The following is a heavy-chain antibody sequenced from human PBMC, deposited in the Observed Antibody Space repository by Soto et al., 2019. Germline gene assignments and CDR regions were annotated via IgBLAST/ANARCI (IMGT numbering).Heavy chain of an antibody. CDR2: IYHSGST. CDR3: ARGGSGYDILTGYYVLGMDV. D-gene: IGHD3-9*01. CDR1: GYSISSGYY. V-gene: IGHV4-38-2*01. J-gene: IGHJ6*02. Sequence: SETLSLTCAVSGYSISSGYYWGWIRQPPGKGLEWIGSIYHSGSTYYNPSLKSRVTISVDTSKNQFSLKLSSVTAADTAVYYCARGGSGYDILTGYYVLGMDVWSQGTTVTV.